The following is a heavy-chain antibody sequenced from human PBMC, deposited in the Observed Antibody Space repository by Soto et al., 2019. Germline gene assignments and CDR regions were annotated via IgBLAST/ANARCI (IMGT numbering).Heavy chain of an antibody. CDR2: ISSSSSTI. CDR1: GFTFSSYS. V-gene: IGHV3-48*01. CDR3: ARSEVVNGFWSGPFHYYYMDV. J-gene: IGHJ6*03. D-gene: IGHD3-3*01. Sequence: GGSLRLSCAASGFTFSSYSMNWVRQAPGKGLEWVSYISSSSSTIYYADSVKGRFTISRDNAKNSLYLQMNSLRAEDTAVYYCARSEVVNGFWSGPFHYYYMDVWGKGTTVTVSS.